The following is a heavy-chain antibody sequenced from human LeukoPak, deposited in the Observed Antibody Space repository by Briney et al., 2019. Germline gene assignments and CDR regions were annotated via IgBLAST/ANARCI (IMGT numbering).Heavy chain of an antibody. CDR2: ISGGSSGST. V-gene: IGHV3-23*01. CDR1: GFTVSRNY. Sequence: GGSLRLSCAASGFTVSRNYMSWVRQAPGKGLEWVSVISGGSSGSTYYADSVTGRFTVSRDSSKNTVDLQMNSLRAEDTAVYYCAKDANTRTYYYDSSGLSTLPYYFDYWGQGTLVTVSS. CDR3: AKDANTRTYYYDSSGLSTLPYYFDY. J-gene: IGHJ4*02. D-gene: IGHD3-22*01.